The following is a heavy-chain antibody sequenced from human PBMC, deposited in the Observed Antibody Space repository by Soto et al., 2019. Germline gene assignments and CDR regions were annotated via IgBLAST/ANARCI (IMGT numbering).Heavy chain of an antibody. J-gene: IGHJ3*02. CDR2: IWYDGSNQ. Sequence: PGGSKRHPSAESELSFSSYGMHWIRQKQGKGLEWVAVIWYDGSNQYYADSVKGRFTISRDNSKNTLYLQMNSLRAEDTAVYYCSRDLSFSIAAPVDAFDIWGQGTRVTVS. CDR3: SRDLSFSIAAPVDAFDI. V-gene: IGHV3-33*01. CDR1: ELSFSSYG. D-gene: IGHD6-6*01.